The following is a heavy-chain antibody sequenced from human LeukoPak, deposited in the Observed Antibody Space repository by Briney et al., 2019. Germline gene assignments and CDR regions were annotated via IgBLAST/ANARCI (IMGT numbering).Heavy chain of an antibody. D-gene: IGHD6-13*01. CDR2: INQDGSKV. CDR1: GFTFSSYW. V-gene: IGHV3-7*01. Sequence: GGSLRLSCAASGFTFSSYWMSWVRQAPGKGLECVANINQDGSKVYYVDFVKGRFTISRDKAKKSLYLQMNSLRAEDTAVYYCARPIYSSSWDAFNIWGQGTMVTVSS. J-gene: IGHJ3*02. CDR3: ARPIYSSSWDAFNI.